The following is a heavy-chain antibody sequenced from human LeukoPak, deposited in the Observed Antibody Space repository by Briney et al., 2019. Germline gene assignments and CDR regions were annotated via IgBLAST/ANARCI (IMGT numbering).Heavy chain of an antibody. CDR1: GFTFDDYA. D-gene: IGHD3-3*01. Sequence: PGRSLRLSCAASGFTFDDYAMHWVRQAPGKGLEWVSGISWNSGSIGYADSVKGRFTISRDNAKNSLYLQMNSLRAEDTALYYCAKSVLSITIFGVCDYWGQGTLVTVSS. V-gene: IGHV3-9*01. CDR2: ISWNSGSI. CDR3: AKSVLSITIFGVCDY. J-gene: IGHJ4*02.